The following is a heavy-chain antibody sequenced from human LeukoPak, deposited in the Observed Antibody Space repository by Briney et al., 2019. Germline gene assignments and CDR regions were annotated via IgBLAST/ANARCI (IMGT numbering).Heavy chain of an antibody. CDR2: IIPIFGTA. V-gene: IGHV1-69*13. J-gene: IGHJ4*02. D-gene: IGHD6-13*01. CDR3: ARSTIAAAGTDY. CDR1: GGTFSSYA. Sequence: SVKVSCKASGGTFSSYAISWVRQAPGQGLEWMGGIIPIFGTANYAQKFQGRVTITADESTSTAYMELSSLRSEDTAVYYCARSTIAAAGTDYWGQGTLVTVSS.